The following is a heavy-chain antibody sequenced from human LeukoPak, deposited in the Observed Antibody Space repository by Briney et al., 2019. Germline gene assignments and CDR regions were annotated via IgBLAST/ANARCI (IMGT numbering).Heavy chain of an antibody. CDR2: INHSGST. Sequence: SETLSLTCAVYGGSFSGYYWSWIRQPPGKGLEWIGEINHSGSTNYNPSLKSRVTISVDTSKNQFSLKLSSVTAADTAVYYCARHPYTYYYGSGSSIKKYYFDYWGQGTLVTVSS. D-gene: IGHD3-10*01. J-gene: IGHJ4*02. CDR3: ARHPYTYYYGSGSSIKKYYFDY. CDR1: GGSFSGYY. V-gene: IGHV4-34*01.